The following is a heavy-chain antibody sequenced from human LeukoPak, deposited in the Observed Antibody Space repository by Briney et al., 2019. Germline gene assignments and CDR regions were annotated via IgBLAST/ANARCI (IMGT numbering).Heavy chain of an antibody. D-gene: IGHD1-26*01. CDR3: ARVVQWELLAAYYFDY. V-gene: IGHV4-39*07. CDR1: GGSISSSSYY. J-gene: IGHJ4*02. CDR2: IYYSGNT. Sequence: SETLSLTCTVSGGSISSSSYYWGWIREPPGKRLEWIGSIYYSGNTYYNPSLKSRVTISVDTSKNQFSLKLSSVTAADTAVYYCARVVQWELLAAYYFDYWGQGTLVTVSS.